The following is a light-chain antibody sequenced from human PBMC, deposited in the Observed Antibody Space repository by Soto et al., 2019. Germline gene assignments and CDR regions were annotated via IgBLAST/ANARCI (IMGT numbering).Light chain of an antibody. CDR1: QTISSW. J-gene: IGKJ1*01. Sequence: DIQMTQSPSTLSGSVGDRVTITCRASQTISSWLAWYQQKPGKAPKLLIYKASTLKRGVPSRFSGSGSGTEFTLTISSLQPDDFATYYCKHYNSYSEAFGQGTKVDLK. CDR3: KHYNSYSEA. CDR2: KAS. V-gene: IGKV1-5*03.